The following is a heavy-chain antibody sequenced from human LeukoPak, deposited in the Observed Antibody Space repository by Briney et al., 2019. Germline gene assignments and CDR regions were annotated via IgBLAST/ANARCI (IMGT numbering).Heavy chain of an antibody. Sequence: GGSLRLSCAASGFTFSSYGMHWVRQAPGKGLEWVINIRPDGGEKYFVDSVRGRFTISTDNAKNSLYLQMNNLRAENTAVYYCARDLSGPSLYWGQGTLVTVSS. CDR1: GFTFSSYG. J-gene: IGHJ4*02. CDR3: ARDLSGPSLY. D-gene: IGHD2-15*01. CDR2: IRPDGGEK. V-gene: IGHV3-7*01.